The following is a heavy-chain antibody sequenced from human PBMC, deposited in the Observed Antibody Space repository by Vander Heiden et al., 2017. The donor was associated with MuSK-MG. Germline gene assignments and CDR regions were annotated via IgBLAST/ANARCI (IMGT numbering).Heavy chain of an antibody. Sequence: QVQLPQWGAGLLKPSETLSLTCAVYGGSFSGYYWTWIRQPPGKGLEWIGEINHSGSTNYNPSLKSRVTISVDTSKNQFSLRLSSVTAADTAVYYCARGRRVVGVTATQYFQHWGQGTLVTVSS. D-gene: IGHD2-15*01. CDR3: ARGRRVVGVTATQYFQH. CDR2: INHSGST. J-gene: IGHJ1*01. CDR1: GGSFSGYY. V-gene: IGHV4-34*01.